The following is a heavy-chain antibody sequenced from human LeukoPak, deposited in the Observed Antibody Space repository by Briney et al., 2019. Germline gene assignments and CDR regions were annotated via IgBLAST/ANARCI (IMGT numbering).Heavy chain of an antibody. CDR1: GGSISSSSYY. CDR3: ARLNSPGWFDP. V-gene: IGHV4-39*01. Sequence: SETLSLTCTVSGGSISSSSYYWGWIRQPPGMALEWIGNIYYSGSTYYNPSLKSRVTISLDTSKNQFSLKLSSVTAADTAVYYCARLNSPGWFDPWGQGTLVTVST. J-gene: IGHJ5*02. CDR2: IYYSGST.